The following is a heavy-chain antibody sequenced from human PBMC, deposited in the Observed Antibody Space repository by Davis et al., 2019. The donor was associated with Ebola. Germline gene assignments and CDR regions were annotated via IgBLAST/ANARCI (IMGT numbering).Heavy chain of an antibody. CDR3: ARDQSILVAGPRGWFDP. D-gene: IGHD6-19*01. J-gene: IGHJ5*02. V-gene: IGHV4-34*01. CDR1: GGSFSGYY. Sequence: MPSETLSLTCAVYGGSFSGYYWSWIRQPPGKGLEWIGEINHSGSTNYNPSLKSRVTISVDTSKNPFSLKLSSVTPEDTAVYYCARDQSILVAGPRGWFDPWGQGILVTVSS. CDR2: INHSGST.